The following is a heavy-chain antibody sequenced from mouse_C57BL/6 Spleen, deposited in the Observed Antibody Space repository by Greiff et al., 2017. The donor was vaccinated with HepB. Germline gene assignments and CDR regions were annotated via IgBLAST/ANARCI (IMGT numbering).Heavy chain of an antibody. V-gene: IGHV1-82*01. D-gene: IGHD2-4*01. J-gene: IGHJ4*01. CDR2: IYSGDGDT. Sequence: VQLQQSGPELVKPGASVKISCKASGYAFSSSWMNWVKQRPGKGLEWIGRIYSGDGDTNYNGKFKGKATLTADKSFTTAYMQLSSLPSEDSAVYFCARFRDDYDRDYYAMDYWGQGTSVTVSS. CDR3: ARFRDDYDRDYYAMDY. CDR1: GYAFSSSW.